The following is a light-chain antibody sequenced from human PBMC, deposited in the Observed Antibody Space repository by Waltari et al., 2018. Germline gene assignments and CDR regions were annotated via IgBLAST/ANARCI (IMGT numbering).Light chain of an antibody. V-gene: IGLV1-51*02. Sequence: QSVLTQPPSVSAAPGQRVTISCSGGRSNIGNNYVSWYRQFPGTAPKLLIYENTGRPSGIPGRVSGSKSGTSATLDITGLQAGDEADYYCGTWDSSLSGAVFGGGTHLTVL. CDR1: RSNIGNNY. CDR2: ENT. J-gene: IGLJ7*01. CDR3: GTWDSSLSGAV.